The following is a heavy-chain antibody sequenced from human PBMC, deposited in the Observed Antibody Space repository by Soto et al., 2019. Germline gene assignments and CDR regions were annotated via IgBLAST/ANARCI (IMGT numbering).Heavy chain of an antibody. CDR2: IYTSGST. D-gene: IGHD3-3*01. J-gene: IGHJ6*02. Sequence: QVQLQESGPGLVKPSETLSLTCTVSGGSISSYYGSWIRKPAGKGLEWIGRIYTSGSTNYNPSLKSRVTMSVDTSKNQFSLKLSSVTAADTAVYYCARDRVTIFGVVIIEDGMDVWGQGTTVTVSS. CDR3: ARDRVTIFGVVIIEDGMDV. CDR1: GGSISSYY. V-gene: IGHV4-4*07.